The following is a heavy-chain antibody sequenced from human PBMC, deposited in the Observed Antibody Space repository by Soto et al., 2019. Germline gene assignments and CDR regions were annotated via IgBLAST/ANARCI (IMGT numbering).Heavy chain of an antibody. CDR2: IIPIFGTA. J-gene: IGHJ4*02. D-gene: IGHD1-7*01. CDR3: ARGRGVELELQFDY. Sequence: QVQLVQSGAEVKKPGSSVKVSCKASGCTFSSYAISWVRQAPGQGLVWMGGIIPIFGTANYAQKFQGRVTVTGDESTSTAYMELSSLRSEETAVYYCARGRGVELELQFDYWGQGTLVTVSS. V-gene: IGHV1-69*01. CDR1: GCTFSSYA.